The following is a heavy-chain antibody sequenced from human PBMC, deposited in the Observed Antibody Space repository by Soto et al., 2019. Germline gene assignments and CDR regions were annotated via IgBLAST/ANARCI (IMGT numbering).Heavy chain of an antibody. CDR2: IKEDGSQK. V-gene: IGHV3-7*03. D-gene: IGHD3-10*01. J-gene: IGHJ4*02. Sequence: GGSLRLSCAASGFTFSSSCMSWVRQAPGKGLEWVANIKEDGSQKYYVDSVKGRFTISRDNAKNSLDLQMSSLRAEDTAVYYCARVFRDYSYGPVDYWGQGTQVTVSS. CDR3: ARVFRDYSYGPVDY. CDR1: GFTFSSSC.